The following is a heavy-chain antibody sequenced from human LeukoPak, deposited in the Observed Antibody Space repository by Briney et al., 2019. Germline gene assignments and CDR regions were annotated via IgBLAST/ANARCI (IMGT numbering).Heavy chain of an antibody. CDR1: GGTFSSYA. Sequence: SVKVSCKASGGTFSSYAISWVRQAPGQGLEWMGRIIPILGIANYAQKFQGRVTITADKSTSTAYMELSSLRSEDTAVYYCARAGDSGSYTRQFDYWGQGTLVTVSS. J-gene: IGHJ4*02. V-gene: IGHV1-69*04. D-gene: IGHD1-26*01. CDR2: IIPILGIA. CDR3: ARAGDSGSYTRQFDY.